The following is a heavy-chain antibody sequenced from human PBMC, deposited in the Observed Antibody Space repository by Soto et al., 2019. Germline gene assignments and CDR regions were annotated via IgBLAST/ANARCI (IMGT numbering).Heavy chain of an antibody. Sequence: ASVKVSCKASGYTFTSYAMHWVRQAPGQRLEWMGWINAGNGNTKYSQKFQGRVTITRDTSASTAYMELSSLRSEDTAVYYCARDAERSTVTNWFDPWGQGTLVTVSS. CDR1: GYTFTSYA. V-gene: IGHV1-3*01. D-gene: IGHD4-4*01. CDR3: ARDAERSTVTNWFDP. CDR2: INAGNGNT. J-gene: IGHJ5*02.